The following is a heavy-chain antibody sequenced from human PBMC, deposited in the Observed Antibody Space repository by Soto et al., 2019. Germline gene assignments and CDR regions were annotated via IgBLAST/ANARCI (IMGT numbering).Heavy chain of an antibody. Sequence: GSLILSLAESGFTFSSFGVHLVRQAPGKGLEWVSLIWYDGSKKSYGDSVKGRFTISRDNSKNTLYLQMHSLRAEDTAVYYCATTFYSGPDWGQGTRVTVSS. J-gene: IGHJ4*02. CDR2: IWYDGSKK. V-gene: IGHV3-30*02. CDR1: GFTFSSFG. D-gene: IGHD5-12*01. CDR3: ATTFYSGPD.